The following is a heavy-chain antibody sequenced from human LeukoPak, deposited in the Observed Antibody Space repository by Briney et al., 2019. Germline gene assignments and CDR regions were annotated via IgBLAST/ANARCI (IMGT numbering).Heavy chain of an antibody. CDR2: IYYSGST. J-gene: IGHJ6*02. CDR3: ARASGSYYYGMDV. Sequence: SETLSLTCTVSGGSISSYYWSLIRQPPGKGLEWIGYIYYSGSTNYNPSLKSRVTISVDTSKNQFSLKLSSVTAADTAVYYCARASGSYYYGMDVWGQGTTVTVSS. D-gene: IGHD1-26*01. V-gene: IGHV4-59*01. CDR1: GGSISSYY.